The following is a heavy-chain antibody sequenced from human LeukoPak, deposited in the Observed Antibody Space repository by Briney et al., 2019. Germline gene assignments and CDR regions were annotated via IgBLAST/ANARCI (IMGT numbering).Heavy chain of an antibody. Sequence: KPGGSLRLSCAVSGFTFSSYTMSWVRQSPGKGLEWVSSISTSGVDIYYVDSVRRRFTISRDNAGKSLYLQLNSLSDEDTAVYYCARDPAANSRPPGIWWGQGTLVTVSS. CDR1: GFTFSSYT. CDR2: ISTSGVDI. J-gene: IGHJ4*02. D-gene: IGHD6-13*01. CDR3: ARDPAANSRPPGIW. V-gene: IGHV3-21*01.